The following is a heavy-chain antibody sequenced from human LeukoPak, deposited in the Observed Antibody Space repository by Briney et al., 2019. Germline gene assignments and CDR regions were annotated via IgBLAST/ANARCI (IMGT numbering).Heavy chain of an antibody. CDR2: INAGNGNT. CDR1: GYTFTSYA. D-gene: IGHD3-10*01. CDR3: ARGSHLWFGELLFGPDDY. V-gene: IGHV1-3*01. J-gene: IGHJ4*02. Sequence: ASVKVSCKASGYTFTSYAMHWVRQAPGQRLEWMGWINAGNGNTKYSQKFQGRVTITRDTSASTAYMELSSLRSEDTAVYYCARGSHLWFGELLFGPDDYWGQGTLVTVSS.